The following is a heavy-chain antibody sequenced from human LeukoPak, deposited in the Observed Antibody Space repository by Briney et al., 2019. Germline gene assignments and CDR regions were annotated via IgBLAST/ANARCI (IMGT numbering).Heavy chain of an antibody. CDR3: ARVVSYDFWSGYYH. CDR1: GGTFSSYA. CDR2: IIPIFGTA. J-gene: IGHJ5*02. V-gene: IGHV1-69*05. D-gene: IGHD3-3*01. Sequence: ASVKVSCKASGGTFSSYAISWVRQAPGQGLEWMGGIIPIFGTANYAQKFQGRVTITTDESTSTAYMELSSLRSEDTAVYYCARVVSYDFWSGYYHWGQGTLVTVS.